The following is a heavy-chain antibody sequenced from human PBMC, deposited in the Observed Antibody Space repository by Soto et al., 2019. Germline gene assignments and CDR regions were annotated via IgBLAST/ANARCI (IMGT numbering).Heavy chain of an antibody. D-gene: IGHD3-10*01. CDR2: IYYTGST. CDR3: ALSSGKLLWLGEPFYGSGFDA. V-gene: IGHV4-39*01. CDR1: GVSITSGTYY. Sequence: PSETLSLTCTVSGVSITSGTYYWGWIRQPPGKGLEWIGTIYYTGSTYYDPSLKSRVTISVDTSKNQFSLKLTSVTAADTAVYYCALSSGKLLWLGEPFYGSGFDAWGQGPLGTGSS. J-gene: IGHJ5*02.